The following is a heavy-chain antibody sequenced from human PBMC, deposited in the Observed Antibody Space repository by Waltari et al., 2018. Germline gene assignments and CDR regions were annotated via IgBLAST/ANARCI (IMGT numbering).Heavy chain of an antibody. CDR2: ISHSGGT. J-gene: IGHJ4*02. CDR1: GYSISSGYY. V-gene: IGHV4-38-2*01. D-gene: IGHD6-19*01. Sequence: VQLQESGPGLVKPSETMSLTCAVSGYSISSGYYWGWIRQPPGKGLEWIGGISHSGGTSYNPSPKSRVTISVDTSKNHFSLKLSSLTAAVTALYYCARVRSENRYGSGWAIFDYWGQGTLVTVSS. CDR3: ARVRSENRYGSGWAIFDY.